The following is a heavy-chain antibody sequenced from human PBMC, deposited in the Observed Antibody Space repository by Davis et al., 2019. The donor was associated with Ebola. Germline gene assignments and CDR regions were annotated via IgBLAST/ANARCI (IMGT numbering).Heavy chain of an antibody. CDR3: ARGRGSYYFDY. D-gene: IGHD1-26*01. CDR1: GGSISSSSYY. V-gene: IGHV4-39*01. Sequence: MPSETLSLTCTVSGGSISSSSYYWGWIRQPPGKGLEWIGSIYYSGSTYYNPSLKSRVTISVDTSKNQFSLKLSSVTAADTAVYYCARGRGSYYFDYWGQGTLVTVSS. CDR2: IYYSGST. J-gene: IGHJ4*02.